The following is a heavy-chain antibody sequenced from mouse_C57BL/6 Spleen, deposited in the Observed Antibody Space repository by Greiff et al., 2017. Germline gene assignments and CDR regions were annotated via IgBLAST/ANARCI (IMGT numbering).Heavy chain of an antibody. CDR2: IDPSDSYT. Sequence: QVQLQQPGAELVKPGASVKLSCKASGYTFTSYWMQWVKQRPGQGLEWIGEIDPSDSYTNYNQKFKGKATLTVDTSSSTAYMQLSSLTSEDSAVYYCARRDYSNYYVDYWGQGTTLTVSS. D-gene: IGHD2-5*01. J-gene: IGHJ2*01. CDR3: ARRDYSNYYVDY. CDR1: GYTFTSYW. V-gene: IGHV1-50*01.